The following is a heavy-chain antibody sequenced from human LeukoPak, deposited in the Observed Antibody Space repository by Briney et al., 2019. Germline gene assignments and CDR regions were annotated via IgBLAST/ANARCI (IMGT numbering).Heavy chain of an antibody. CDR3: ARAGADERRYFDWLSPGWYYYYYMDV. V-gene: IGHV3-48*03. Sequence: GGSLRLSCAASGFTFSSYEMNWVRQAPGKGLEWVSYISSSGSTIYYADSVKGRFTICRDNAKSELYLQMSSLRSEDTAVYYCARAGADERRYFDWLSPGWYYYYYMDVWGKGTTVTISS. J-gene: IGHJ6*03. CDR1: GFTFSSYE. CDR2: ISSSGSTI. D-gene: IGHD3-9*01.